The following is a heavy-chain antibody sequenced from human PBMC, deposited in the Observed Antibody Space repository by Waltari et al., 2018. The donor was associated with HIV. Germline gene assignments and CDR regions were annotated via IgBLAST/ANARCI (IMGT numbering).Heavy chain of an antibody. D-gene: IGHD6-13*01. J-gene: IGHJ4*02. CDR3: ARMDSSSGYKGDFDY. CDR2: INARNSNR. Sequence: QVQLVQSGAEVKKPGASVKVSCKASGYTFTSYSMHWVSQAPGQRLEWMGWINARNSNRKYSQKFQGRVTITRDTSARTAYMELSSRRSADTAVYYCARMDSSSGYKGDFDYGGQGTLVTVSS. V-gene: IGHV1-3*01. CDR1: GYTFTSYS.